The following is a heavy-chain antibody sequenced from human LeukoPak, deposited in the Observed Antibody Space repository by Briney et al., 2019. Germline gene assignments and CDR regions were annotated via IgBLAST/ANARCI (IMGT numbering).Heavy chain of an antibody. J-gene: IGHJ4*02. V-gene: IGHV3-66*02. D-gene: IGHD6-13*01. CDR3: ARAGRSWYGEKGYYFDY. CDR2: IYSGGST. CDR1: GFTFSSNY. Sequence: GGSLRLSCAASGFTFSSNYMSWVRQAPGKGLEWVSVIYSGGSTYYADSVKGRFTISRDNSKNTLYLQMNSLRAEDTAVYYCARAGRSWYGEKGYYFDYWGQGTLVTVSS.